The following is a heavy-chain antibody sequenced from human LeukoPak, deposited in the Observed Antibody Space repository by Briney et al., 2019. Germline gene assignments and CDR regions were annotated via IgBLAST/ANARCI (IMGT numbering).Heavy chain of an antibody. Sequence: PSETLSPTCTVTGGSFSTYYWSWIRQPPGKGLEWISHFYYSGSTNYNPSLKSRVTISVDTSRNQFSLKLTSVTAADTAVYYCARGQGGNYYLNYFDYWGQGALVTVSS. J-gene: IGHJ4*02. D-gene: IGHD1-26*01. V-gene: IGHV4-59*01. CDR2: FYYSGST. CDR1: GGSFSTYY. CDR3: ARGQGGNYYLNYFDY.